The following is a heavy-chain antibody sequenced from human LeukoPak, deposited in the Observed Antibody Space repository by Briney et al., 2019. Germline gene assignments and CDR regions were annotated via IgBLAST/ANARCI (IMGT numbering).Heavy chain of an antibody. CDR2: IIPIFGTA. J-gene: IGHJ3*02. Sequence: GASVKVSCKASGGTFSSYAISWVRQAPGQGLEWMGGIIPIFGTANYAQKFQGRVTITADESTSTAYMELSSLRSEDTAVYYCARERGRGRFDAFDIWGQGTMVTVSS. V-gene: IGHV1-69*13. D-gene: IGHD1-26*01. CDR3: ARERGRGRFDAFDI. CDR1: GGTFSSYA.